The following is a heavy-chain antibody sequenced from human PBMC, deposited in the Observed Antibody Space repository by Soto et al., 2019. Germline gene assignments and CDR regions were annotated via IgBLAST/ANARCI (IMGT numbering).Heavy chain of an antibody. V-gene: IGHV1-3*01. CDR3: ARGSGWYFGWFDP. D-gene: IGHD6-19*01. J-gene: IGHJ5*02. CDR1: GYTFTSYA. Sequence: ASVKVSCKASGYTFTSYAMHWVRQAPGQRLEWMGWINAGNGNTKYPQKFQGRVTITRDTSASTAYMELSSLRSEDTAVYYCARGSGWYFGWFDPWGQGTLVTVSS. CDR2: INAGNGNT.